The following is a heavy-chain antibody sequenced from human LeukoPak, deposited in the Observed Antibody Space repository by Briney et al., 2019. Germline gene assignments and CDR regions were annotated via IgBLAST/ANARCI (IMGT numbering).Heavy chain of an antibody. Sequence: PSETLSLTCTVSGGSISSSSYYWGWIRQPPGKGLEWIGSIYYSGSTYYNPSLKSRVTISVDTSKNQFSLKLSSVTAADTAVYYCARYEGVDTASSDAFDIWGQGTMVTVSS. CDR2: IYYSGST. CDR3: ARYEGVDTASSDAFDI. V-gene: IGHV4-39*07. J-gene: IGHJ3*02. CDR1: GGSISSSSYY. D-gene: IGHD5-18*01.